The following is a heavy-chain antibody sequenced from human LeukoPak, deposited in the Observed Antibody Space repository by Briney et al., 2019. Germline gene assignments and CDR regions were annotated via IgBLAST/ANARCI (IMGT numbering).Heavy chain of an antibody. CDR2: TYYRSKWSS. CDR1: GDSVSSSAS. V-gene: IGHV6-1*01. Sequence: SQTLSLTCVISGDSVSSSASWNWIRQSPSRGLEWLGRTYYRSKWSSEYATSVKSRITINADTSKNQFSLQLDSVIPEDTAVYYCARDADSSNEWSPFDPWGQGILVTVSS. D-gene: IGHD3-3*01. CDR3: ARDADSSNEWSPFDP. J-gene: IGHJ5*02.